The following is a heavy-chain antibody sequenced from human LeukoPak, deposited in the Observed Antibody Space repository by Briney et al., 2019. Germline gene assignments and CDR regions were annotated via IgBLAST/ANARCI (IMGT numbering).Heavy chain of an antibody. CDR1: GFTFSYHW. J-gene: IGHJ4*02. Sequence: GGSLRLSCAASGFTFSYHWMTWVRQAPGKGLEWVANIKNDGAVKNYVDSVKGRFTISRDNAKNSLYLQMNSLRAEDTAVYYCARVLSPYYYDSSGYVYWGQGTLVTVSS. CDR2: IKNDGAVK. D-gene: IGHD3-22*01. CDR3: ARVLSPYYYDSSGYVY. V-gene: IGHV3-7*01.